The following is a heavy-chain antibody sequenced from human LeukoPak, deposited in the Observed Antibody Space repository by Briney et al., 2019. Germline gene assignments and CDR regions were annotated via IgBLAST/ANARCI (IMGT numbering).Heavy chain of an antibody. V-gene: IGHV4-39*01. CDR1: GGSIRTTSSY. Sequence: SETLSLTCTVSGGSIRTTSSYWGWIRQPPGKGLEWLGSIFYSGYTYSNSSLESRVTMSVDTSKNQFSLKLNSVTAADTAVYYCAGLTLVGATILHDYWGQGTLVTVSS. CDR2: IFYSGYT. CDR3: AGLTLVGATILHDY. J-gene: IGHJ4*02. D-gene: IGHD1-26*01.